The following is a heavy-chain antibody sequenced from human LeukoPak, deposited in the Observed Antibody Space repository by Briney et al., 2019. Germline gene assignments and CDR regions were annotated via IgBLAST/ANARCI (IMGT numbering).Heavy chain of an antibody. D-gene: IGHD3-22*01. CDR2: INPNSGGT. CDR3: ARGNFWVVITPNWFDL. J-gene: IGHJ5*02. CDR1: GYTFTCYY. Sequence: ASVKVSCKASGYTFTCYYMHWVRQAPGQGLEWMGWINPNSGGTNYAQKFQGRVTMTRDTSISTAYMELSRLRSDDTAVYYCARGNFWVVITPNWFDLWGQGTLVTVSS. V-gene: IGHV1-2*02.